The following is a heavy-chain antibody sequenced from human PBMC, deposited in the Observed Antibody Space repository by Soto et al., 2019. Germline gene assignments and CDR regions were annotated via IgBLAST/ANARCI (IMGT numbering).Heavy chain of an antibody. CDR2: IIPILGIT. V-gene: IGHV1-69*02. D-gene: IGHD2-15*01. CDR3: ARGYCSGGSCYQFDY. CDR1: GGTFSSYT. Sequence: QVQLVQSGAEVKKPGSSVKVSCKASGGTFSSYTISWVRQAPGQGLEWMGRIIPILGITNYAQKFQGRVTITADKSTSTDYMELSSLRSEDTAVYYCARGYCSGGSCYQFDYWGQGTLVTVSS. J-gene: IGHJ4*02.